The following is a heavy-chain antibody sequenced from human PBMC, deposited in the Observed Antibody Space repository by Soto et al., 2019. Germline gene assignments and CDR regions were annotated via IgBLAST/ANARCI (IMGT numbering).Heavy chain of an antibody. CDR2: MNPYNGNT. V-gene: IGHV1-8*01. CDR1: GYSFTIYD. D-gene: IGHD6-25*01. Sequence: ASVKVACKASGYSFTIYDIHWVRQVTGQGLEWMGWMNPYNGNTGSTQKFQGRVTMTRNTSISTVYMELTSLRSEDTAVYYCARRKERSGPHYFDYWGQGSLVTVSS. J-gene: IGHJ4*02. CDR3: ARRKERSGPHYFDY.